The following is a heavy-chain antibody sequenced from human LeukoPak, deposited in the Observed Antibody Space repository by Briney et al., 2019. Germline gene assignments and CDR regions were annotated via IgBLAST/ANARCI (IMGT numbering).Heavy chain of an antibody. D-gene: IGHD3-9*01. CDR2: IHRAGRT. V-gene: IGHV4-4*02. CDR3: GKTDIYFNPIDY. J-gene: IGHJ4*02. Sequence: PSETLSLTCAVSGVSISSSEWWIWVRQPPGQGLEWIGEIHRAGRTRYNPSLKSRVTMSMDYSKNQFSLNASSVTAADTAIYYCGKTDIYFNPIDYWGPGSLVTVSS. CDR1: GVSISSSEW.